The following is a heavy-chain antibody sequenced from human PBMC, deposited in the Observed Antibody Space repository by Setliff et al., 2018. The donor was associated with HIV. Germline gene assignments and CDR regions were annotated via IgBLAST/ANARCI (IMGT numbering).Heavy chain of an antibody. CDR3: ACPKEGYFGSGGAFQI. D-gene: IGHD3-10*01. CDR2: IHFDGTNK. J-gene: IGHJ3*02. V-gene: IGHV3-30*02. Sequence: GGSLRLSCAASGFTFRSFGMHWVRQTPGKGLEWVALIHFDGTNKYYRDSVKGRFTISRDNSKNTVYLQMNSLRAEDTAVYYCACPKEGYFGSGGAFQIWGQGTMVTVSS. CDR1: GFTFRSFG.